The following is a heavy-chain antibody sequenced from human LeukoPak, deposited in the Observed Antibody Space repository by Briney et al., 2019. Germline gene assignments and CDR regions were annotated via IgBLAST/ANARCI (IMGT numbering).Heavy chain of an antibody. CDR2: ISGGGGST. D-gene: IGHD6-19*01. V-gene: IGHV3-23*01. CDR3: AKDLIAVAGSFSPDDY. CDR1: GFTFSSYA. J-gene: IGHJ4*02. Sequence: GGSLRLSCAASGFTFSSYATSWVRQAPGKGLEWVSAISGGGGSTYYADSVKGRFTISRDNSKNTLYLQTNSLRAEDTAVYYCAKDLIAVAGSFSPDDYWGQGTLVTVSS.